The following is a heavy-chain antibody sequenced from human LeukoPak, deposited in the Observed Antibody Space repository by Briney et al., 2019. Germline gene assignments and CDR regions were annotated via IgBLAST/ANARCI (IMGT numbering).Heavy chain of an antibody. D-gene: IGHD1-26*01. V-gene: IGHV4-59*01. CDR2: VYSSGGT. CDR3: ARHRGSTVEY. CDR1: GGSISNYY. J-gene: IGHJ4*02. Sequence: SETLFLTCTVSGGSISNYYWSWIRQPPGKGLEWIGYVYSSGGTNYSPSLKSRVTISVDTSTNQFSLKVRSVTAADTAVYFCARHRGSTVEYWGRGTLVTVSS.